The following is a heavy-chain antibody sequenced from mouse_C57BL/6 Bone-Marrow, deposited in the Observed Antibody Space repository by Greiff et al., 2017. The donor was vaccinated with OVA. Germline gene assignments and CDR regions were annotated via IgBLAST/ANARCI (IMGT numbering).Heavy chain of an antibody. Sequence: EVKVVESGGGLVKPGGSLKLSCAASGFTFSDYGMHWVRQAPEKGLEWVAYISSGSSTIYYADTVKGRFTISRDNAKNTLFLQMTSLRSEDTAMYYCARGVYGSSPLRYFDVWGTGTTVTVSS. V-gene: IGHV5-17*01. CDR3: ARGVYGSSPLRYFDV. CDR1: GFTFSDYG. J-gene: IGHJ1*03. CDR2: ISSGSSTI. D-gene: IGHD1-1*01.